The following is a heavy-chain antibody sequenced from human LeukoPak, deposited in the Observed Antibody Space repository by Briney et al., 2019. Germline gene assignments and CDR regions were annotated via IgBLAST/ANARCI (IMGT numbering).Heavy chain of an antibody. V-gene: IGHV3-64*01. CDR3: ASLKDYYEPLFDY. CDR2: ISSNGGST. D-gene: IGHD3-22*01. CDR1: GFTFSSYA. J-gene: IGHJ4*02. Sequence: PGGSLRLSCAASGFTFSSYAMHWVRQAPGKGLEYVSAISSNGGSTYYANSVKGRFTISRDNSKNTLYLQMGSLRAEDMAVYYCASLKDYYEPLFDYWGQGTLVTVSS.